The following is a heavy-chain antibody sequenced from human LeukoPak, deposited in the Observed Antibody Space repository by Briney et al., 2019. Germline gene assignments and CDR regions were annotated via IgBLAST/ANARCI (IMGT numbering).Heavy chain of an antibody. CDR1: GGTFSSYA. Sequence: ASVKVSCKASGGTFSSYAISWVRQAPGQGLERMGGIIPIFGTANYAQKFQGRVTITADESTSTAYMELRSLRFEDTAVYYCARHGGITIFGVAQTGGAFDIWGQGTVVTVSS. V-gene: IGHV1-69*13. D-gene: IGHD3-3*01. CDR2: IIPIFGTA. CDR3: ARHGGITIFGVAQTGGAFDI. J-gene: IGHJ3*02.